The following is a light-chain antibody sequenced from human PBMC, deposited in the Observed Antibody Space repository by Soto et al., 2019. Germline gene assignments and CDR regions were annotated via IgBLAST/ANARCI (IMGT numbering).Light chain of an antibody. CDR1: ERIYSAY. CDR2: GTS. V-gene: IGKV3-20*01. J-gene: IGKJ5*01. CDR3: QQYGNSPIT. Sequence: RETATLSCRASERIYSAYLGWYQQKPGQAPRLLIYGTSSRATGIPDRFSGSGSGTDFTLTISRLEPEDFAVYYCQQYGNSPITFGQGRLLEIK.